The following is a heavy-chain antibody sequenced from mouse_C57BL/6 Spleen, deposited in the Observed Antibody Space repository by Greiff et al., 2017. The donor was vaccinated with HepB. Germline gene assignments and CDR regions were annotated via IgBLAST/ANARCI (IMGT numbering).Heavy chain of an antibody. CDR3: ARADYYGSSYYFDY. Sequence: VQLQQPGAELVRPGSSVKLSCKASGYTFTSYWMHWVKQRPIQGLEWIGNIDPSDSETHYNQKFKDKATLTVDKSSSTAYMQLSSLTSEDSAVYYCARADYYGSSYYFDYWGQGTTLTGSS. V-gene: IGHV1-52*01. CDR1: GYTFTSYW. J-gene: IGHJ2*01. D-gene: IGHD1-1*01. CDR2: IDPSDSET.